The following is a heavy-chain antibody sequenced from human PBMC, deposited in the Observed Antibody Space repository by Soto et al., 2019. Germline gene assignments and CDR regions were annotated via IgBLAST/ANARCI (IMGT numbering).Heavy chain of an antibody. J-gene: IGHJ4*02. Sequence: SETLSLTCTVSGGSISSYYWSWIRQPPGKGLEWMGYIYYSGSTNYNPSLKSRVTISVDTSKNQFSLKLSSVTAADTAVYYCARHSSSWSPLFDYWGQGTLVTVSS. D-gene: IGHD6-13*01. CDR3: ARHSSSWSPLFDY. CDR1: GGSISSYY. V-gene: IGHV4-59*08. CDR2: IYYSGST.